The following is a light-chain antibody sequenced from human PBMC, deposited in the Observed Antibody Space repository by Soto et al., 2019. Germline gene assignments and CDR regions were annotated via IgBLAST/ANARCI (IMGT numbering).Light chain of an antibody. Sequence: AIQMTQSPSSLSASVGDRVTITCRASQGIRNDLDWFQQKPGKAPKLLIYAASNLQSGVPARFSGSGSGTDFTLTISSLHPEDFATYYCLQKYFYPFPFGPGTKVDIK. CDR2: AAS. CDR1: QGIRND. J-gene: IGKJ3*01. V-gene: IGKV1-6*01. CDR3: LQKYFYPFP.